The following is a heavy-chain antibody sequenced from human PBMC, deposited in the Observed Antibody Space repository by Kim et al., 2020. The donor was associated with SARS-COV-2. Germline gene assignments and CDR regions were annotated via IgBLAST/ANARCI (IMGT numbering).Heavy chain of an antibody. V-gene: IGHV3-30-3*01. CDR3: ARGATAVNSGSLF. CDR2: VSFDGNTE. CDR1: GFVFSTYA. J-gene: IGHJ4*02. Sequence: GGSLRLSCAASGFVFSTYALHWVRQTPGKGLEWVSVVSFDGNTEYYADSVKGRFIISRDNSKNTLYLQMNSLRTEDAAVYYCARGATAVNSGSLFWGQGALVTVSS.